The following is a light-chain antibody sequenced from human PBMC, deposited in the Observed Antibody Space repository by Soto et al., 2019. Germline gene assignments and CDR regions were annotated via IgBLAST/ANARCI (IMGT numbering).Light chain of an antibody. CDR3: LQSDSLPIT. Sequence: DIQMTQSPSSLSASVGDRVTITCRASQDISNYLNWYQQRPAKAPKLLIYDASNLERGVPSRFSGTRSGTHFTIAITSLQPEDVATYYCLQSDSLPITFGQGTRLEI. CDR2: DAS. J-gene: IGKJ5*01. CDR1: QDISNY. V-gene: IGKV1-33*01.